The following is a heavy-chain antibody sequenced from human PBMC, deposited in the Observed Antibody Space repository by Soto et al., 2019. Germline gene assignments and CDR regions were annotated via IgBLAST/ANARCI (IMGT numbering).Heavy chain of an antibody. J-gene: IGHJ6*02. CDR1: GYTFTGYY. CDR2: INPNSGGT. D-gene: IGHD2-8*02. Sequence: ASVKVSCKASGYTFTGYYMHWVRQAPGQGLEWMGWINPNSGGTNYAQKFQGWVTMTGDTSISTAYMELSRLRSDDTAVYYCARVWRGMRYYYGMDVWGQGTTVTVSS. CDR3: ARVWRGMRYYYGMDV. V-gene: IGHV1-2*04.